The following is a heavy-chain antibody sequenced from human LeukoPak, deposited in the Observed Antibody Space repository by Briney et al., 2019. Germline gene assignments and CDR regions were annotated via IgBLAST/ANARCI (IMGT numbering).Heavy chain of an antibody. D-gene: IGHD5-12*01. CDR1: GFTFSNYG. CDR3: AKGSMGRCSGNSCYSVY. V-gene: IGHV3-30*18. Sequence: PGGSLRLSCAASGFTFSNYGMHWVRQAPGKALEWVAVISYDGSNKYYADSVKGRFTISRDNSKNTLYLQMNSLRVEDTAVYYCAKGSMGRCSGNSCYSVYWGQGTLVTVSS. J-gene: IGHJ4*02. CDR2: ISYDGSNK.